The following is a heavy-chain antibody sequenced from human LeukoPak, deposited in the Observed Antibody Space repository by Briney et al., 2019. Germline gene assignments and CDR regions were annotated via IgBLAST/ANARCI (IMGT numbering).Heavy chain of an antibody. CDR2: ISGSGGST. CDR1: GFTFSSYG. CDR3: AKSASSVTMIVVVTYFDY. V-gene: IGHV3-23*01. D-gene: IGHD3-22*01. Sequence: GGSLRLSCAASGFTFSSYGMSWVRQAPGKGLEWVSAISGSGGSTYYADSVKGRFTISRDNSKNTLYLQMNSLRAEDTAVYYCAKSASSVTMIVVVTYFDYWGQGTLVTVSS. J-gene: IGHJ4*02.